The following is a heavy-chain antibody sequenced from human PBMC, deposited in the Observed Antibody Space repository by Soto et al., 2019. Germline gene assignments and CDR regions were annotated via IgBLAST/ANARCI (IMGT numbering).Heavy chain of an antibody. CDR1: GYAFTTYG. CDR2: ISAHNGNT. V-gene: IGHV1-18*01. CDR3: ARGRYGDY. J-gene: IGHJ4*02. Sequence: QVHLVQSGAEVKKPGASVKVSCKGSGYAFTTYGITWVRQAPGQGLEWMGWISAHNGNTNYAQKLQGRVTVTRDTSTSTAYMELRSLRSDDTAVYYCARGRYGDYWGQGAVVTVSS. D-gene: IGHD1-1*01.